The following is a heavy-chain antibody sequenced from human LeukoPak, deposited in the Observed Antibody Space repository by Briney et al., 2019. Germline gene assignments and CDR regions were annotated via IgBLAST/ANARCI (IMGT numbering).Heavy chain of an antibody. CDR2: ISSGSSTI. CDR3: ARYRSGYIDY. CDR1: GFTFSNAW. V-gene: IGHV3-48*02. Sequence: GGSLRLSCAASGFTFSNAWMSWVRQAPGKGLEWVSYISSGSSTIYYADSVQGRFTISRDNAKNSLYLRMNSLRDEDTAVYYCARYRSGYIDYWGQGTLVTVSS. J-gene: IGHJ4*02. D-gene: IGHD6-19*01.